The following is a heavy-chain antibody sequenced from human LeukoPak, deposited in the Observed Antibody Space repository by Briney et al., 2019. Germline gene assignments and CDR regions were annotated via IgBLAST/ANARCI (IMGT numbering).Heavy chain of an antibody. CDR1: GYTFTGYY. CDR3: ARSLAGRPPDY. CDR2: INPDSGAT. Sequence: ASVTVSCKASGYTFTGYYIHWMRQVPGQGLEWMAWINPDSGATNHAQKFQGRVTMTRDTSISTAYMELSRLTSDDRAVYYCARSLAGRPPDYWGQGTLVTVSS. D-gene: IGHD6-6*01. V-gene: IGHV1-2*02. J-gene: IGHJ4*02.